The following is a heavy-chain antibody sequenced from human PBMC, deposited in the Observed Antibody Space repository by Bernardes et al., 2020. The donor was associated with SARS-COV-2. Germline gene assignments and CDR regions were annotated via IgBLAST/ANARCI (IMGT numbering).Heavy chain of an antibody. CDR1: GGSISSYY. V-gene: IGHV4-59*01. J-gene: IGHJ3*02. CDR3: AREGRGMITFGGVIVSAFDI. Sequence: SETLSLTCTVSGGSISSYYWSWMRQPPGKGLEWIGYIYYSGSTNYNPSLKSRVTISVHTSKNQFSLKLSSVTAADTAVYYCAREGRGMITFGGVIVSAFDIWGQGTMVTVSS. D-gene: IGHD3-16*02. CDR2: IYYSGST.